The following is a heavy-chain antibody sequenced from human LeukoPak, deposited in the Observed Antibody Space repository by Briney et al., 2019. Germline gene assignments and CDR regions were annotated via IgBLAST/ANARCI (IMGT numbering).Heavy chain of an antibody. V-gene: IGHV5-51*01. CDR3: ARHDQKENFDY. Sequence: GESLKISCKGSGYKFSSYWIGWVRQMSGKGPEWMGVINPDDSDIRYSPSFEGQVTISADKSTSTAYLQWSSLKASDTAMYYCARHDQKENFDYWGQGTLVTVSS. CDR2: INPDDSDI. J-gene: IGHJ4*02. CDR1: GYKFSSYW. D-gene: IGHD2-2*01.